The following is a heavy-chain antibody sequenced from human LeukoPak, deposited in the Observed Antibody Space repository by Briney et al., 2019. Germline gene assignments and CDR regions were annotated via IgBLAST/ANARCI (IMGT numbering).Heavy chain of an antibody. CDR3: ARGVAAAGISFDY. V-gene: IGHV3-23*01. CDR1: GFTFRSYV. Sequence: GGSLRLSCAASGFTFRSYVMSWVRQTPEKGLEWVSAITGDGGGTNHADSVKGRFTISRDNSKNTLYLQMNSLRAEDTAVYYCARGVAAAGISFDYWGQGTLVTVSS. D-gene: IGHD6-13*01. J-gene: IGHJ4*02. CDR2: ITGDGGGT.